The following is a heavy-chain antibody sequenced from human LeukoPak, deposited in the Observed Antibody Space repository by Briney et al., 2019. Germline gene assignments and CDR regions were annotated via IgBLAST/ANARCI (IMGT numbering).Heavy chain of an antibody. D-gene: IGHD3-22*01. CDR2: INHSGST. V-gene: IGHV4-34*01. Sequence: SETLSVTCAVYGGSFSGYYWSWIRQPPGKGLEWIGEINHSGSTNYNPPLKSRVTISVDTSKNQFSLKLSSVTAADTAVYYCARYYYDSSGYYYNAFDIWGQGTMVTVSS. CDR1: GGSFSGYY. CDR3: ARYYYDSSGYYYNAFDI. J-gene: IGHJ3*02.